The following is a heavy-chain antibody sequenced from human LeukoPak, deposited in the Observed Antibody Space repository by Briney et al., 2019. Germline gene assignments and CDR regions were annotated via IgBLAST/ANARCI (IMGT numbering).Heavy chain of an antibody. J-gene: IGHJ4*02. CDR2: VSAYNGNT. CDR3: ARSLIDSSGYYPLYFDY. CDR1: GYTFTSYG. Sequence: ASVKVSCKASGYTFTSYGISWVRQAPGQGLVWMGWVSAYNGNTNYAQKLQGRVTMTTDTSTSTAYMELRSLRSDDTAVYYCARSLIDSSGYYPLYFDYWGQGTLVTVSS. D-gene: IGHD3-22*01. V-gene: IGHV1-18*01.